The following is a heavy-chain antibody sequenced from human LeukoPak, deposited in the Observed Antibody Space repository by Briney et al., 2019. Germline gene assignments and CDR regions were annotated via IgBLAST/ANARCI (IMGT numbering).Heavy chain of an antibody. CDR2: ISSSGT. J-gene: IGHJ6*03. CDR1: GFTFSSYG. CDR3: AKDGGV. V-gene: IGHV3-23*01. Sequence: GGSLRLSCAASGFTFSSYGMHWVRQAPEKGLEWVSSISSSGTYYADSVKGRFTISRDNSKSTLYLQMNSLRAEDTAVYYCAKDGGVWGKGTTVTVSS.